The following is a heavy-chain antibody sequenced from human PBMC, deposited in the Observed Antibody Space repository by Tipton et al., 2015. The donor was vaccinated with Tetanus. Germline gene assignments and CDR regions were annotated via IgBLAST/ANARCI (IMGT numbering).Heavy chain of an antibody. CDR3: AKKGVDDYVWGSYPPYYYYYGMDV. Sequence: SLRLSCAASGFTFSSYAMSWVRQAPGKGLEWVSAISGSGGSTYYADSVKGRFTISRDNSKNTLYLQMNSLRAEDTAVYYCAKKGVDDYVWGSYPPYYYYYGMDVWGQGTTVTVSS. CDR2: ISGSGGST. D-gene: IGHD3-16*02. CDR1: GFTFSSYA. V-gene: IGHV3-23*01. J-gene: IGHJ6*02.